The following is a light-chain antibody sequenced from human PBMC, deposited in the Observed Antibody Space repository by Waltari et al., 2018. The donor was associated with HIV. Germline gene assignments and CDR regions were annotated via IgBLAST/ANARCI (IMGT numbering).Light chain of an antibody. CDR3: GTWDTSLSVGV. Sequence: QSVLIQPPSSSGPPGQRVTISCSGSSSHVGSTTVNWYQHLPGVAPYLLIRNDDERPSGIPDRFSGSQSGTSATLGITGLQTGDEADYYCGTWDTSLSVGVFGGGTKLTVL. CDR2: NDD. J-gene: IGLJ3*02. CDR1: SSHVGSTT. V-gene: IGLV1-44*01.